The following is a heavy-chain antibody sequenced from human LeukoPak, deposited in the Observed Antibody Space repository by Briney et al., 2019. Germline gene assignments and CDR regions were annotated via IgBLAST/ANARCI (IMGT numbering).Heavy chain of an antibody. J-gene: IGHJ5*02. D-gene: IGHD2-2*01. V-gene: IGHV3-30*02. CDR1: GFTFSSYG. Sequence: GGSLRLSCAASGFTFSSYGMHWVRQAPGKGLEWVAFIRYDGSNKYYADSVKDRFTITRDNSKNTLYLQMNSLRAEDTAVYYCAKDSRYPLLKGETSWFDPGGQGTLVTVSS. CDR2: IRYDGSNK. CDR3: AKDSRYPLLKGETSWFDP.